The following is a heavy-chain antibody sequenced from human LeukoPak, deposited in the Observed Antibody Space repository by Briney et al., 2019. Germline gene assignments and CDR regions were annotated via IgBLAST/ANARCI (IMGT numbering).Heavy chain of an antibody. J-gene: IGHJ3*02. CDR1: GYTFTSYY. Sequence: GASVKVSCKAPGYTFTSYYMHWVRQAPGPGLEWMGWINPSSGGSDYAQKFQGRVTMTRDTSISTAYMELSSLKYDDTAVYYCARDGVYSRNFDAFDIWGQGTMVTVSS. CDR3: ARDGVYSRNFDAFDI. CDR2: INPSSGGS. V-gene: IGHV1-2*02. D-gene: IGHD6-13*01.